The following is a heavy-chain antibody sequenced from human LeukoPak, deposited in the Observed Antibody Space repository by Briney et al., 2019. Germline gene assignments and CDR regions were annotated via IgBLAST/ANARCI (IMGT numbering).Heavy chain of an antibody. CDR2: IYYSGST. J-gene: IGHJ3*02. D-gene: IGHD6-19*01. Sequence: ASGTLSLTCTVSGGSISSYYWSWIRQPPGKGLEWIGYIYYSGSTNYNPSLKSRVTISVDTSKNQFSLKLSSVTAADTAVYYCARDTSGWRNAFDIWGQGTMVTVSS. CDR3: ARDTSGWRNAFDI. V-gene: IGHV4-59*01. CDR1: GGSISSYY.